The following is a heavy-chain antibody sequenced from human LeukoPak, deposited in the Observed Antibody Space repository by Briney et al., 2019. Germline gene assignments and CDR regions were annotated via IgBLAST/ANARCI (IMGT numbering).Heavy chain of an antibody. CDR3: ARDQGLDAFDI. Sequence: PGGSLRPSCAASGFTFSSYSMNWVRQAPGKGLEWVSSISSSSSYIYYADSVKGRFTISRDNAKNSLYLQMNSLRAEDTAVYYCARDQGLDAFDIWGQGTMVTVSS. CDR1: GFTFSSYS. CDR2: ISSSSSYI. D-gene: IGHD2-21*01. V-gene: IGHV3-21*01. J-gene: IGHJ3*02.